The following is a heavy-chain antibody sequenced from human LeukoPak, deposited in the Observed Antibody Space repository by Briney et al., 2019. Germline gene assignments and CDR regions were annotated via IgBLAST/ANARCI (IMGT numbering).Heavy chain of an antibody. J-gene: IGHJ6*03. CDR2: ISAYNGNT. D-gene: IGHD3-3*01. V-gene: IGHV1-18*01. CDR1: GYTFTSYG. CDR3: ARVWSGYYLYYYYYYMDV. Sequence: ASVKVSCKASGYTFTSYGISWVRQAPGQGLEWMGWISAYNGNTNYAQKLQGRVTMTTDTSTSTAYMELRSLRSDDTAVYYCARVWSGYYLYYYYYYMDVWGKGTTVTISS.